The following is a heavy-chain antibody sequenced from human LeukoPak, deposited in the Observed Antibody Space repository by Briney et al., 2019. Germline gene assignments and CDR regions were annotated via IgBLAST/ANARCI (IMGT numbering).Heavy chain of an antibody. D-gene: IGHD1-26*01. CDR1: GGSISSGSYY. Sequence: SQTLSLTCTVSGGSISSGSYYWSWIRQPAGKGLEWIGRIYTSGSTNYNPSLKSRVTISVDTSKNQFSLKLSSVTAADTAVYYCARAGGSYGNWGQGTLVTVSS. CDR2: IYTSGST. J-gene: IGHJ4*02. V-gene: IGHV4-61*02. CDR3: ARAGGSYGN.